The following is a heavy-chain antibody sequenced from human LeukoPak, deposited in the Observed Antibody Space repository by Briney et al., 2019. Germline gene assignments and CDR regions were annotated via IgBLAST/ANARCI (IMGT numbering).Heavy chain of an antibody. CDR3: ARDFCSSTSCPLDH. CDR2: ISSSGSTI. Sequence: PGGSLRLSCAASGFTFSSYEMNWVRQAPGKGLEWVSYISSSGSTIYYADSVKGRFTISRDNAKNSLYLQMNSLRAEDTAVYYCARDFCSSTSCPLDHWGQGALVTVSS. J-gene: IGHJ4*02. V-gene: IGHV3-48*03. D-gene: IGHD2-2*01. CDR1: GFTFSSYE.